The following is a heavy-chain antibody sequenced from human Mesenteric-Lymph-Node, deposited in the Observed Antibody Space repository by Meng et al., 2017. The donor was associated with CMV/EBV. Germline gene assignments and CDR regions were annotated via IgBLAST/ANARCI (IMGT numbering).Heavy chain of an antibody. D-gene: IGHD6-19*01. V-gene: IGHV3-48*03. Sequence: GESLKISCAASGFTFSSYEMNWVRQAPGKGLEWVSYISSSAEIIYYADSVKGRFTISRDNAKNSLFLQMNSLRSEDTAVYYCVRDGQQWGYKYWGQGTLVTVSS. CDR3: VRDGQQWGYKY. J-gene: IGHJ4*02. CDR1: GFTFSSYE. CDR2: ISSSAEII.